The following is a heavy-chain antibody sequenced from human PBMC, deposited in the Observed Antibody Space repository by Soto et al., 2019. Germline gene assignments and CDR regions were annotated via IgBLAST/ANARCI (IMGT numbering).Heavy chain of an antibody. Sequence: PGGSLRLSCAASGFTFSNYAMNWVRQAPGKGLEWVSVISGSGSSTYYADSVKGRFSISRDHSKNTLYLQMNSLRAEDTAVYYCAKDWRPRRDGYNVDFDYWGQGTLVTVSS. D-gene: IGHD5-12*01. CDR2: ISGSGSST. CDR1: GFTFSNYA. J-gene: IGHJ4*02. V-gene: IGHV3-23*01. CDR3: AKDWRPRRDGYNVDFDY.